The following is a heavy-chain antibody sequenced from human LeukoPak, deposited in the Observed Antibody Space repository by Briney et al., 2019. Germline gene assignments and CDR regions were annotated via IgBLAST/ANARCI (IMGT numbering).Heavy chain of an antibody. J-gene: IGHJ3*02. CDR1: GGTFSSYA. CDR2: IIPIFGTA. CDR3: ASRIGDPDAFDI. Sequence: SVKVSCKASGGTFSSYAISWVRQAPGQGLERMGGIIPIFGTANYAQKFQGRVTITADESTSTAYMELSSLRSEDTAVYYCASRIGDPDAFDIWGQGTMVTVSS. V-gene: IGHV1-69*13. D-gene: IGHD2/OR15-2a*01.